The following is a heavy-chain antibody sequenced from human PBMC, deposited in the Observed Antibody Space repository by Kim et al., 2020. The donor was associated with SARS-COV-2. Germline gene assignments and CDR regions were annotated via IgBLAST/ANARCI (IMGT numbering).Heavy chain of an antibody. J-gene: IGHJ4*02. CDR1: GFTFSSYA. CDR3: AGSYYYGSGPPY. CDR2: ISYDGSNK. D-gene: IGHD3-10*01. Sequence: GGSLRLSCAASGFTFSSYAMHWVRQAPGKGLEWVAVISYDGSNKYYADSVKGRFTISRDNSKNTLYLQMNSLRAEDTAVYYCAGSYYYGSGPPYWGQGTLVTVSS. V-gene: IGHV3-30*04.